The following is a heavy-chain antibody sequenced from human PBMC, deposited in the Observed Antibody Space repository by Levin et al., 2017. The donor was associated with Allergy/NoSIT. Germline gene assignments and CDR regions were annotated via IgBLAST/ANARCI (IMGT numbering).Heavy chain of an antibody. J-gene: IGHJ6*02. CDR3: AREPKNWNDAYYYYGMDV. D-gene: IGHD1-1*01. Sequence: GESLKISCKASGYTFTSYYMHWVRQAPGQGLEWMGIINPSGGSTSYAQKFQGRVTMTRDTSTSTVYMELSSLRSEDTAVYYCAREPKNWNDAYYYYGMDVWGQGTTVTVSS. CDR1: GYTFTSYY. V-gene: IGHV1-46*01. CDR2: INPSGGST.